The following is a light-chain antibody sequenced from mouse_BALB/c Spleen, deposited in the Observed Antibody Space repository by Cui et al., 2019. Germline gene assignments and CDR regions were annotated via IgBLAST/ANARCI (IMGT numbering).Light chain of an antibody. J-gene: IGKJ2*01. CDR2: WAS. Sequence: DIVMTQSHKFMSTSVGDRVSITCKASQDVGTAVAWYQQKPGQSPKLLIYWASTRHTGVPDHFTGSGSGTDFTLTISNVQSEDLADYFCQQYSSYPYTFGGGTKLEIK. CDR3: QQYSSYPYT. V-gene: IGKV6-23*01. CDR1: QDVGTA.